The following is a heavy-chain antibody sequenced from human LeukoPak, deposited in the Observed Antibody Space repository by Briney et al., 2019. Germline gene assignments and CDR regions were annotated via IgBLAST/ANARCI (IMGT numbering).Heavy chain of an antibody. CDR3: ARGGVHFWYYDFWSGYPSAFDY. J-gene: IGHJ4*02. CDR2: INHSGST. CDR1: GGSFSGYY. D-gene: IGHD3-3*01. V-gene: IGHV4-34*01. Sequence: PSETLSLTCAVYGGSFSGYYWSWIRQPPGKGLEWIGEINHSGSTNYNPSLKSRVTISVDTSKNQFSLKLSSVTAADTAVYYCARGGVHFWYYDFWSGYPSAFDYWGQGTLVTVSS.